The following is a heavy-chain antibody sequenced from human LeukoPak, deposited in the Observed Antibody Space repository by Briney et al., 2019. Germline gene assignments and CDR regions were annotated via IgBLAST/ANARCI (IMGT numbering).Heavy chain of an antibody. CDR1: GGSISSGGYY. V-gene: IGHV4-30-2*01. CDR3: ASSHYDSSGYYRDAFDI. D-gene: IGHD3-22*01. J-gene: IGHJ3*02. Sequence: SETLSLTCTVSGGSISSGGYYWSWIRQPPGKGLEWIGYIYHSGSTYYNPSLKSRVTISVDRSKNQFSLKLSSVTAADTAVYYCASSHYDSSGYYRDAFDIWGQGTMVTVSS. CDR2: IYHSGST.